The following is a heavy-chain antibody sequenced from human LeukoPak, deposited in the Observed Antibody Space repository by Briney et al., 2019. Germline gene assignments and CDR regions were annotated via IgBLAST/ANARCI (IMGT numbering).Heavy chain of an antibody. V-gene: IGHV3-33*06. CDR2: ISNDGSKT. CDR3: AKDSRGANFFGDFDY. D-gene: IGHD3-10*01. Sequence: GGSPGLSCAASGFTFSLYGMHWVRQAPGKGLEWVALISNDGSKTYYADSVKGRFTISRDNSKNTVYLQVSSLRADDTAVYYCAKDSRGANFFGDFDYWGQGTLVTVSS. J-gene: IGHJ4*02. CDR1: GFTFSLYG.